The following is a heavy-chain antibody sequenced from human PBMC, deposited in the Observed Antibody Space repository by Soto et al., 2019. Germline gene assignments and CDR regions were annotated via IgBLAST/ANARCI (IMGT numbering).Heavy chain of an antibody. V-gene: IGHV1-46*01. D-gene: IGHD3-9*01. CDR2: LNPNGGGT. CDR3: ARGLGLGDY. J-gene: IGHJ4*02. CDR1: GYTFTSYY. Sequence: QVQLVQSGAEVKKPGASVKLSCKASGYTFTSYYIHWVRQAPGQGLEWIGILNPNGGGTNYAHNFKGRLTVTRDTSTATVYMELGALTSEDTAVYYCARGLGLGDYWGQGTLVTVSS.